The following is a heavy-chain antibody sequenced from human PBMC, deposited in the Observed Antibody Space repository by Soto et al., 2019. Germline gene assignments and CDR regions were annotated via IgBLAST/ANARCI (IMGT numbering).Heavy chain of an antibody. V-gene: IGHV3-30*18. CDR1: GFTFSSYG. Sequence: GGSLRLSCAASGFTFSSYGMHWVRQAPGKGLEWVAFISYDGSNKYYADSVKGRFTISRDNSKNTLYLQMNSLRAEDTAVYYCAKELRRQLDYYYGMDVWGQGTTVTVSS. CDR3: AKELRRQLDYYYGMDV. CDR2: ISYDGSNK. J-gene: IGHJ6*02. D-gene: IGHD6-13*01.